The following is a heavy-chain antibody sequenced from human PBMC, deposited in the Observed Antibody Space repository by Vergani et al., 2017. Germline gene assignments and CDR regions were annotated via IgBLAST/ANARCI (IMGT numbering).Heavy chain of an antibody. CDR2: IYWNDDQ. CDR1: GFSLNTRGVS. V-gene: IGHV2-5*01. Sequence: QITLKESGPTLVKPTQTLTLTCTFSGFSLNTRGVSVAWIRQPPGKALYWLALIYWNDDQHYSPSLNNRVTITKDTSKNHVVLTMTNIDPVDTATYYCTHRPDCSVSHCYDAYWGQGTLVTVSS. D-gene: IGHD2-15*01. J-gene: IGHJ4*02. CDR3: THRPDCSVSHCYDAY.